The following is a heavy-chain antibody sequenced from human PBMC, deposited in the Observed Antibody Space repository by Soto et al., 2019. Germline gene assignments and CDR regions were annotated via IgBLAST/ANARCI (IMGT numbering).Heavy chain of an antibody. CDR1: GFTFSSYS. V-gene: IGHV3-21*01. D-gene: IGHD2-15*01. CDR3: ARSGGYCSGGSCYSYYYMDV. J-gene: IGHJ6*03. CDR2: ISSSSSYI. Sequence: EVQLVESGGGLVKPGGSLRLSCAASGFTFSSYSMNWVRQAPGKGLEWLSSISSSSSYIYYADSVKGRFTISRDNAKNSLYLQMNSLRAEDTAVYYCARSGGYCSGGSCYSYYYMDVWGKGTTVTVSS.